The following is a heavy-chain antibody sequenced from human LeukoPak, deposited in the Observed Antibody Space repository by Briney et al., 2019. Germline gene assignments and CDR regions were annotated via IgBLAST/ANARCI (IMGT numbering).Heavy chain of an antibody. CDR2: ISWNSGSI. Sequence: GGSLRLSCAASGFTFSSYAMSWVRQAPGKGLEWVSGISWNSGSIGYADSVKGRFTISRDNAKNSLYLQMNSLRAEDTALYYCAKVEYSSAYFDYWGQGTLVTVSS. V-gene: IGHV3-9*01. CDR3: AKVEYSSAYFDY. D-gene: IGHD6-19*01. J-gene: IGHJ4*02. CDR1: GFTFSSYA.